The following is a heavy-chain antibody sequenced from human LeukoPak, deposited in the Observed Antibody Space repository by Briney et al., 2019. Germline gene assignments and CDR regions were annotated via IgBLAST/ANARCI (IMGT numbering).Heavy chain of an antibody. CDR3: AKVGTYSNLYYFDY. J-gene: IGHJ4*02. Sequence: GGSLRLSCAASGFTFSSYWMHWVRQAPGKGLVWVSRINSDGSSTSYADSVKGRFTISRDNSKNTLYLQMNSLRAEDTAVYYCAKVGTYSNLYYFDYWGQGTLVTVSS. D-gene: IGHD4-11*01. CDR2: INSDGSST. V-gene: IGHV3-74*01. CDR1: GFTFSSYW.